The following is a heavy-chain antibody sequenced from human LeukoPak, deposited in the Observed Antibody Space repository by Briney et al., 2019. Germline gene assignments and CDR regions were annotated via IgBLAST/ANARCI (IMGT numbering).Heavy chain of an antibody. V-gene: IGHV4-59*11. J-gene: IGHJ6*03. D-gene: IGHD3-10*01. CDR1: GGSISIHY. CDR2: IYYSGST. CDR3: ARAYYYYYYYMDV. Sequence: SETLCLTCTVSGGSISIHYWSWVRQPPGRGLEWIGYIYYSGSTNYNPSLKSRVTISVDTSKNQFSLKLSSVTAADTAVYYCARAYYYYYYYMDVWGKGTTVTVSS.